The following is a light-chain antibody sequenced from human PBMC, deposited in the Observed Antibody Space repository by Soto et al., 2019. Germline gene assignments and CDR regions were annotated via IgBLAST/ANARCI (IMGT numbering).Light chain of an antibody. CDR2: DTS. CDR1: QSVSTY. J-gene: IGKJ5*01. V-gene: IGKV3-11*01. CDR3: HQRNT. Sequence: VLTQSPVTLSLSPGDRATLSCRASQSVSTYLAWYRQKPGQPPRLLIYDTSNRATGVPPRFSGSRSGTDFTLTISSVEPEDSALYFCHQRNTFGQGTRLEIK.